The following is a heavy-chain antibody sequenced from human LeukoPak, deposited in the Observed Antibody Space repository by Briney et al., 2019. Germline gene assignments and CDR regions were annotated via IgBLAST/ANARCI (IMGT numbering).Heavy chain of an antibody. CDR1: EYTFTSYA. D-gene: IGHD4-17*01. CDR2: INAGDGNT. CDR3: ARDRAPKTVTSEVDAFDI. Sequence: GASVKVSCKASEYTFTSYAIHWVRQAPGQRLEWRGWINAGDGNTKYSQEFQGRLTLSRDTSASTVYMELTSLRSEDLAMYYCARDRAPKTVTSEVDAFDIWGQGTMVTVSS. J-gene: IGHJ3*02. V-gene: IGHV1-3*03.